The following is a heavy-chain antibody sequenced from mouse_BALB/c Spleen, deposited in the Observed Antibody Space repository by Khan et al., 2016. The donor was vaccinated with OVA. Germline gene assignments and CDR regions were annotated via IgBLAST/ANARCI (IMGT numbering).Heavy chain of an antibody. CDR2: ISYSGST. D-gene: IGHD1-2*01. J-gene: IGHJ2*01. Sequence: EVQLKQSGPGLVKPSQSLSLTCTVTGYSITSGYGWNWIRQFPGNKLEWMGYISYSGSTNYNPSLKSRISITRDTSKNQFFLQLNSVTTEDTATYYCGRTARIEYWGQGTTLTVSS. V-gene: IGHV3-2*02. CDR3: GRTARIEY. CDR1: GYSITSGYG.